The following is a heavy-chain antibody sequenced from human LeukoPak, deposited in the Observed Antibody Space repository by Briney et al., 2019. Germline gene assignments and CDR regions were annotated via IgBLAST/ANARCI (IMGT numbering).Heavy chain of an antibody. J-gene: IGHJ4*02. Sequence: GSLRLSCAASGFTVSSNYMSWIRQPPGKGLEWIGEINHSGSTNYNPSLKSRVTISVDTSKNQFSLKLSSVTAADTAVYYCARGRGDYVWGSYRYFDYWGQGTLVTVSS. D-gene: IGHD3-16*02. CDR3: ARGRGDYVWGSYRYFDY. CDR1: GFTVSSNY. V-gene: IGHV4-34*01. CDR2: INHSGST.